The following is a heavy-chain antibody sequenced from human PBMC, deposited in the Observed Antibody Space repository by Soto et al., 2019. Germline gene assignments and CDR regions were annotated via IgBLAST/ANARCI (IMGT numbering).Heavy chain of an antibody. CDR1: GFTFSSYG. V-gene: IGHV3-30*18. D-gene: IGHD3-10*01. CDR3: AKGDLLLWFGELLRPPGPFDY. Sequence: PGGSLRLSCAASGFTFSSYGMHWVRQAPGKGLEWVAVISYDGSNKYYADSVKGRFTISRDNSKNTLYLQMNSLRAEDTAVYYCAKGDLLLWFGELLRPPGPFDYWGQGTLVTVSS. J-gene: IGHJ4*02. CDR2: ISYDGSNK.